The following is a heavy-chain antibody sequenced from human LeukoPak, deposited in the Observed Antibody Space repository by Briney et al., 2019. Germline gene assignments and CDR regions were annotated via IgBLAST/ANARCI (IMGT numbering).Heavy chain of an antibody. CDR1: GYTFTGYY. Sequence: ASVKVSCKASGYTFTGYYMHWVRQAPGQGLEWMGWINPNSGGTNYAQKFQGRVTMTRDTSISTAYMELSRLRSDDTAVYYCATGYYYGSGRYLNDAFDIWGQGTMVTVSS. CDR2: INPNSGGT. J-gene: IGHJ3*02. CDR3: ATGYYYGSGRYLNDAFDI. V-gene: IGHV1-2*02. D-gene: IGHD3-10*01.